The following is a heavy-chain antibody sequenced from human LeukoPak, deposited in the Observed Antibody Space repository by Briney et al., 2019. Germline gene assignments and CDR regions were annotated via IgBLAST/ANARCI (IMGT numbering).Heavy chain of an antibody. D-gene: IGHD3-22*01. Sequence: DSVKVSCKASGYTFTSYFMHWVRQAPGQGLEWMGIINPSGGSTSYAQKFQGRVTMTRDTSTSTVYMELSSLRSEDTAVYYCARDPYDSSGSYLERYGMDVWGQGTTVTVSS. V-gene: IGHV1-46*01. CDR3: ARDPYDSSGSYLERYGMDV. CDR2: INPSGGST. J-gene: IGHJ6*02. CDR1: GYTFTSYF.